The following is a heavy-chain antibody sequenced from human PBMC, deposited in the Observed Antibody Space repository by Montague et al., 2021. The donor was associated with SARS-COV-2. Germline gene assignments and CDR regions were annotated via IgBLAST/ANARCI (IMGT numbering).Heavy chain of an antibody. Sequence: SETLSLTCTVSGGSISSSSYYWGWIRQPPGKGLEWIGSIYYSGSTYYNPSLESRVTISVDTSKNQFSLKLSSVTAADTAVYYCARWKLYCSGGSCYSNRFDIWGQGTMVTVSS. CDR3: ARWKLYCSGGSCYSNRFDI. CDR2: IYYSGST. V-gene: IGHV4-39*01. J-gene: IGHJ3*02. D-gene: IGHD2-15*01. CDR1: GGSISSSSYY.